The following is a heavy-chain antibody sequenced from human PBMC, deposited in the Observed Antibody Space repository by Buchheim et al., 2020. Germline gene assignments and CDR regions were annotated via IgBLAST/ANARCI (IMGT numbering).Heavy chain of an antibody. D-gene: IGHD4-17*01. CDR3: ARYKRRHDYGDRYFDY. V-gene: IGHV4-34*01. Sequence: QVQLQQWGAGLLKPSETLSLTCAVYGGSFSGYYWSWIRQPPGKGLEWIGEINHSGSTNYNPSLKSRVTISVDTSTNQFSLKLSSVTAADTAVYYCARYKRRHDYGDRYFDYWGQGTL. J-gene: IGHJ4*02. CDR1: GGSFSGYY. CDR2: INHSGST.